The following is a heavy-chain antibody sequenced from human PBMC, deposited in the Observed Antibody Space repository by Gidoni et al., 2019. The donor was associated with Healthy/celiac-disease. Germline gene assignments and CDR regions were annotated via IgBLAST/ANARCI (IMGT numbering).Heavy chain of an antibody. J-gene: IGHJ4*02. D-gene: IGHD3-10*01. Sequence: QAQLQQWGAGLLKPSETLSLTCAVYGGSFSGSYWSWIRQPPGKGLEWIVEINHSGSTNYNPSLKRRVTISVDTSKNQFSLKLSSVTAADTAVYYCARGAYGSGNHPYYFDYWGQGTLVTVSS. CDR3: ARGAYGSGNHPYYFDY. CDR1: GGSFSGSY. CDR2: INHSGST. V-gene: IGHV4-34*01.